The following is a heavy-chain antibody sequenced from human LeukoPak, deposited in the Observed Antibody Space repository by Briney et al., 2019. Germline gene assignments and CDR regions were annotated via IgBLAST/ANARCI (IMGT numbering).Heavy chain of an antibody. Sequence: GGSLRLSCAASGYTFSSHGLTWVRQAPGKGLEWVSTINGAGDNTYYAETVKGRFTISRDDPRNTVWLQMNSLRAEDTALYYCAKDWTPHNRVYDCLDAWGQGTQVTVSS. CDR1: GYTFSSHG. D-gene: IGHD3-16*01. V-gene: IGHV3-23*01. CDR2: INGAGDNT. CDR3: AKDWTPHNRVYDCLDA. J-gene: IGHJ5*02.